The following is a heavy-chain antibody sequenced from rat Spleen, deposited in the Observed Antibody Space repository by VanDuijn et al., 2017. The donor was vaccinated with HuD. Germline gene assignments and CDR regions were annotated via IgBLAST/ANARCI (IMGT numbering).Heavy chain of an antibody. V-gene: IGHV3-1*01. D-gene: IGHD1-10*01. Sequence: EVQLQESGPGLVKPSQSLSLTCSVTGFSITSNYWGWIRKFPGNKMEWMGYITYSGGTTYNPSLKSRISITRDTSKNQFFLQLNSVTTEDTATYYCARRRGQVYNNYFDYWGQGVMVTVSS. CDR1: GFSITSNY. J-gene: IGHJ2*01. CDR3: ARRRGQVYNNYFDY. CDR2: ITYSGGT.